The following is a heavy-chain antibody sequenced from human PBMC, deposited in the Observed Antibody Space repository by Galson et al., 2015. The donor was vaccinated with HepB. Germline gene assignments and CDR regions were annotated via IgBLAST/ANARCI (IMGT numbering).Heavy chain of an antibody. D-gene: IGHD5-12*01. CDR2: MNPGGGSP. V-gene: IGHV1-46*03. Sequence: SVKVSCKASGYTFTSDHMHWVRQAPGQVFEWMGIMNPGGGSPRYAQKFQGRITMTRDTSTSTDYMELSGLTSEDTAVYYCVRDYSGKSTFDYWGQGTLVTVSS. J-gene: IGHJ4*02. CDR3: VRDYSGKSTFDY. CDR1: GYTFTSDH.